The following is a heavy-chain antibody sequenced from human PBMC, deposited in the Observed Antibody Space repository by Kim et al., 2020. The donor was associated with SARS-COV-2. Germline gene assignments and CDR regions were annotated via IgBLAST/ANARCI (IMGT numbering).Heavy chain of an antibody. Sequence: GGSLRLSCAASGFTFSSYWMNWVRQAPGKGLVWVSRINSDGSSTDYADSVKGRFTISRDNAKNTLYLQMNSLRAEDTALYYCARDTYGAPGDYWGQGTLVTVSS. D-gene: IGHD3-10*01. CDR3: ARDTYGAPGDY. CDR1: GFTFSSYW. J-gene: IGHJ4*02. V-gene: IGHV3-74*01. CDR2: INSDGSST.